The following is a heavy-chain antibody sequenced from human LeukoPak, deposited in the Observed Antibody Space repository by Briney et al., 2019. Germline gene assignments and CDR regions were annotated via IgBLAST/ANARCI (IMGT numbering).Heavy chain of an antibody. CDR2: ISGSGGST. Sequence: PGGSLRLSCAASGFTFSNYAMSWVRQAPGKGLEWVSAISGSGGSTYYADSVKGRFTISRDNSKKTLYLQMNRLRAEDTAVYYCAKTPRGSWGYYFYYWGQGTLVTVSS. CDR1: GFTFSNYA. CDR3: AKTPRGSWGYYFYY. J-gene: IGHJ4*02. D-gene: IGHD6-13*01. V-gene: IGHV3-23*01.